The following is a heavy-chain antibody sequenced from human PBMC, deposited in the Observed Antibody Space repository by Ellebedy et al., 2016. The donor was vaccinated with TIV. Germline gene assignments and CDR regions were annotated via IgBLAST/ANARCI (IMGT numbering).Heavy chain of an antibody. D-gene: IGHD3-3*01. Sequence: GGSLRLXXKGSGYSFSNYWIAWVRQMPGKGLEWMGIIHPGDSDIRYSPSFQGQVTISADSSINTAYLQWSSLKATDTAMYYCARTRESAIWSGLKWGQGTLVTVSS. CDR2: IHPGDSDI. CDR1: GYSFSNYW. V-gene: IGHV5-51*01. CDR3: ARTRESAIWSGLK. J-gene: IGHJ4*02.